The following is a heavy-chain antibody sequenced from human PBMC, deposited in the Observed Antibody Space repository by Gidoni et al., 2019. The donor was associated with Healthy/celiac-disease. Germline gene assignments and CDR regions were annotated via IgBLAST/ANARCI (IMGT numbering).Heavy chain of an antibody. CDR3: ARDPDSYYYYYYMDV. Sequence: EVQLVESGGGLVQPGGSLRLSCSASGFTFSSYWMHWVRQAPGKGLVWVSRINSDGSSTSYADSVKGRFTISRDNAKNTLYLQMNSLRAEDTAVYYCARDPDSYYYYYYMDVWGKGTTVTVSS. CDR1: GFTFSSYW. J-gene: IGHJ6*03. V-gene: IGHV3-74*01. CDR2: INSDGSST.